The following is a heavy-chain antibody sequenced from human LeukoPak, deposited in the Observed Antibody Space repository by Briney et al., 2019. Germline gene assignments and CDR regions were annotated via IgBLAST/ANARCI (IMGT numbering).Heavy chain of an antibody. CDR2: ISAYNDDA. CDR1: GYTFTSYG. D-gene: IGHD2-2*01. J-gene: IGHJ5*02. Sequence: GASVKVSCKASGYTFTSYGISWVRQAPGQGLEWMGWISAYNDDANYAQKLQGRVAMTTDTSTSTAYMELKSLTSDDTAVYYCARDYCSSTSCFPYNWFDPWGQGTLVTVSS. V-gene: IGHV1-18*01. CDR3: ARDYCSSTSCFPYNWFDP.